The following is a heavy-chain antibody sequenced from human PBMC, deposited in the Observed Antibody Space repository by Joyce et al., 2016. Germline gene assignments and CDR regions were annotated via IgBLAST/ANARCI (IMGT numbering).Heavy chain of an antibody. CDR3: ARGEHTTSPLDY. Sequence: QVQLVESGGGVVQPGGSLRLACAASGFTFRNYAIHWVRQAPGKGLEWVAGISYDGTNNYYTDSVKGRFTSSRDNSKNTVSVQVTSLRTEDTAVYYCARGEHTTSPLDYWGQGTLDTVSS. CDR2: ISYDGTNN. J-gene: IGHJ4*02. CDR1: GFTFRNYA. V-gene: IGHV3-30-3*01. D-gene: IGHD1-14*01.